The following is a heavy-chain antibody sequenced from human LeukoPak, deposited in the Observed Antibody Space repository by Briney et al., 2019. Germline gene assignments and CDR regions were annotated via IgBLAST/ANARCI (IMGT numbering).Heavy chain of an antibody. D-gene: IGHD3-22*01. CDR3: ARGGYYYDSSGYYCDY. J-gene: IGHJ4*02. CDR1: GGSISSSSYY. CDR2: IYYSGST. Sequence: PSETLSLTCTVSGGSISSSSYYWGWIRQPPGKGLEWIGSIYYSGSTYYNPSLKSRVTISVDTSKNQFSLKLSSVTAADTAVYYCARGGYYYDSSGYYCDYWGQGTLVTVSS. V-gene: IGHV4-39*07.